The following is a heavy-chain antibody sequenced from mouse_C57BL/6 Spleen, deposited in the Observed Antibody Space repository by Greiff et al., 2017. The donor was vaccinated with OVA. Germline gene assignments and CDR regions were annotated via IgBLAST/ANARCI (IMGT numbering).Heavy chain of an antibody. Sequence: VQLQQSGAELVRPGASVKLSCTASGFNIKDDYMPWVKQRPEQGLEWIGWIDPENGDTEYASKFKGKATITADTSSNTAYLQLSSLTSEDTAVYYCTTDYGSSSFAYWGQGTLVTVSA. J-gene: IGHJ3*01. CDR1: GFNIKDDY. D-gene: IGHD1-1*01. CDR3: TTDYGSSSFAY. CDR2: IDPENGDT. V-gene: IGHV14-4*01.